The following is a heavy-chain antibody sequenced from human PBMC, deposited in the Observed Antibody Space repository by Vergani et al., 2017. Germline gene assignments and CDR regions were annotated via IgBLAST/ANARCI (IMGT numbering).Heavy chain of an antibody. V-gene: IGHV1-2*02. D-gene: IGHD6-13*01. CDR1: GYTFTGYY. CDR2: INPNSGGT. CDR3: ARGYSSSWAYYYYYYGMDV. Sequence: QVQLVQSGAEVKKPGASVKVSCKASGYTFTGYYMHWVRQAPGQGLEWMGWINPNSGGTNYAQKFQGRVTMTRDTSISTAYMELSRLRSDDTAVYYCARGYSSSWAYYYYYYGMDVWGQGTTVTVSS. J-gene: IGHJ6*02.